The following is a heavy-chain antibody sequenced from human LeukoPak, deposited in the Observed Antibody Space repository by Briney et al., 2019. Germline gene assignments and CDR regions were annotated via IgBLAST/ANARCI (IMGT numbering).Heavy chain of an antibody. CDR3: ARVDDRGHYYDSSGPRKLFDY. V-gene: IGHV1-2*02. CDR1: GGTFSSYA. J-gene: IGHJ4*02. CDR2: INPDSGGT. D-gene: IGHD3-22*01. Sequence: ALVKVSCKASGGTFSSYAISWVRQAPGQGLEWMGWINPDSGGTNYAQKFQGRVTMTRDTSISTAYMQLSRLSSDDTAVYYCARVDDRGHYYDSSGPRKLFDYWGQGTLVTVSS.